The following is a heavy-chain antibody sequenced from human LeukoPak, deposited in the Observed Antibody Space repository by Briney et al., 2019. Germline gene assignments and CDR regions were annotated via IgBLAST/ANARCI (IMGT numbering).Heavy chain of an antibody. V-gene: IGHV4-59*01. Sequence: SETLSLTCTVSGGSISSYYWSWIRQPPGKGLEWIGYIYYSGSTNYNPSLKSRVTISVDTSKNQFSLKLSSVTAADTAVYYRAREIGGYSYGCFDPWGQGTLVTVSS. CDR1: GGSISSYY. D-gene: IGHD5-18*01. CDR3: AREIGGYSYGCFDP. CDR2: IYYSGST. J-gene: IGHJ5*02.